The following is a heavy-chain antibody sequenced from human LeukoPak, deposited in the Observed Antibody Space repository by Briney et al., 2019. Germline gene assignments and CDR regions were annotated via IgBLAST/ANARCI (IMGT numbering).Heavy chain of an antibody. Sequence: SETLSLTCTVSGGSISSYYWSWIRQPPGKGLEWIGYIYYSGSTYYNPSLKSRVTISVDTSKNQFSLKLSSVTAADTAVYYCARGYSSSWYKTFDYWGQGTLVTVSS. CDR3: ARGYSSSWYKTFDY. CDR2: IYYSGST. D-gene: IGHD6-13*01. V-gene: IGHV4-59*12. J-gene: IGHJ4*02. CDR1: GGSISSYY.